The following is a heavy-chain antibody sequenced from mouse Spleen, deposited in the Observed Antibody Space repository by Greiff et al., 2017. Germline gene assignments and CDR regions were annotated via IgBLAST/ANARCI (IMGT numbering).Heavy chain of an antibody. V-gene: IGHV2-6*03. D-gene: IGHD1-1*01. CDR2: IWSDGST. CDR3: ASNYYGSSSSYAMDY. Sequence: VQLKETGPGLVAPSQSLSITCTVSGFSLTSYGVHWVRQPPGKGLEWLVVIWSDGSTNYNSALKSRLSISKDNSKSQVFLKMNSLQTDDTAMYYCASNYYGSSSSYAMDYWGQGTSVTVSS. CDR1: GFSLTSYG. J-gene: IGHJ4*01.